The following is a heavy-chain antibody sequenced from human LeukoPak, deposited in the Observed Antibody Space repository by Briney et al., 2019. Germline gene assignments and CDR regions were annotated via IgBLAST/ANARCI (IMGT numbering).Heavy chain of an antibody. J-gene: IGHJ4*02. CDR2: ISPGSSTT. CDR3: ATGRIDF. Sequence: GGSLRLSCAASRLTFSISNMIWGRQAPGKGLEWVSYISPGSSTTYYADSVKGRFTISRDNAKNSLYLQMNCLRDEDTAVYYCATGRIDFWGQGTRVTVSS. V-gene: IGHV3-48*02. CDR1: RLTFSISN.